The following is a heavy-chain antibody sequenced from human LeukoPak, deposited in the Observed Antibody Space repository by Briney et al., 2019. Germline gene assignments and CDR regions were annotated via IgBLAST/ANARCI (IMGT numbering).Heavy chain of an antibody. CDR1: GITFSSHG. D-gene: IGHD6-19*01. J-gene: IGHJ4*02. CDR3: ATSYSTGWQQGYFDY. Sequence: GRSLRLSCAVSGITFSSHGMHWVRQAPGKGLEWVAVIRYDGSKKYYSDSVKGRFTISRDNSKNTLSLQMSSLRAEDTAVYYCATSYSTGWQQGYFDYWGQGTLVTVSS. V-gene: IGHV3-33*01. CDR2: IRYDGSKK.